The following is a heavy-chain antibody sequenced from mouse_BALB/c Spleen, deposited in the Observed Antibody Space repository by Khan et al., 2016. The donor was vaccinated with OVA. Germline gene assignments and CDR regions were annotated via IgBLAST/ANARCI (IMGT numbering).Heavy chain of an antibody. CDR2: INPSTGYT. Sequence: VQLQQSGAELAKPGASVKMSCKASGYTFTSYWMHWVKQRPGQGLEWIGYINPSTGYTEYNQKFKDKATLTADKSSSTAYMQLSSLTSEDSAVYYGARVTRGYFEVWGAGTTVTVSS. V-gene: IGHV1-7*01. CDR1: GYTFTSYW. CDR3: ARVTRGYFEV. J-gene: IGHJ1*01. D-gene: IGHD2-12*01.